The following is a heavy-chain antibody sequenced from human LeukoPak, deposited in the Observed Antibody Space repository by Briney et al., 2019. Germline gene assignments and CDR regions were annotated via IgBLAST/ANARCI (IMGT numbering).Heavy chain of an antibody. CDR2: IFSSGSS. Sequence: SETLSLTCSVSGGSISSYYWSWIRQPAGKGLEWVGRIFSSGSSNYNPSLKSRLPMSVVTSKNQFSLKLTSVTAADTAVYYCARDLQKGPYYYYAMDVWGQGTTVTVSS. D-gene: IGHD4-11*01. CDR3: ARDLQKGPYYYYAMDV. CDR1: GGSISSYY. J-gene: IGHJ6*02. V-gene: IGHV4-4*07.